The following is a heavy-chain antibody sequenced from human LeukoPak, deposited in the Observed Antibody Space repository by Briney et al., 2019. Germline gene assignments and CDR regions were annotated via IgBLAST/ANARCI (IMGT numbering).Heavy chain of an antibody. CDR1: GGSISSGDYY. CDR3: ARGYCSSTSCYLCY. Sequence: SQTLSLTCTVSGGSISSGDYYWSWIRQPPGKGLEWIGYIYYSGSTYYNPSLKSRVTISVDTSKNQFSLKLSSVTAADTAVYYCARGYCSSTSCYLCYWGQGTLVTVSS. J-gene: IGHJ4*02. V-gene: IGHV4-30-4*08. D-gene: IGHD2-2*01. CDR2: IYYSGST.